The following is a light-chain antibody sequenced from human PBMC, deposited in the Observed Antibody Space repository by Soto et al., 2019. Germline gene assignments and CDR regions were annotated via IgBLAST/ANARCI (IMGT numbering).Light chain of an antibody. V-gene: IGKV3-15*01. CDR3: QQYDNWPPLT. Sequence: EIVMTQSPVTLSVSPGERATLSCRASRSVSSSLAWYQQKPGQAPRLLIYGASTRATGSPARFTGSGSGTEFTLTISSLQSEDFAIYYCQQYDNWPPLTFGGGTKVEIK. J-gene: IGKJ4*01. CDR1: RSVSSS. CDR2: GAS.